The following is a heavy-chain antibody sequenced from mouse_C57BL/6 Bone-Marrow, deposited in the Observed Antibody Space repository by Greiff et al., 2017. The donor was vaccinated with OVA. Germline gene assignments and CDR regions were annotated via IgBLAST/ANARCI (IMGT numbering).Heavy chain of an antibody. CDR3: TRSRGTSYWYCDD. CDR1: GYTFTSYW. J-gene: IGHJ1*03. Sequence: QVQLQQPGAELVMPGASVKLSCKASGYTFTSYWMHWVKQRPGQGLEWIGEIDPSDSYTNYNQKFKGKSTLTVDNSSSTAYMQLSSLTSEDSAVYYGTRSRGTSYWYCDDWGTGTTVTVSS. V-gene: IGHV1-69*01. CDR2: IDPSDSYT. D-gene: IGHD2-14*01.